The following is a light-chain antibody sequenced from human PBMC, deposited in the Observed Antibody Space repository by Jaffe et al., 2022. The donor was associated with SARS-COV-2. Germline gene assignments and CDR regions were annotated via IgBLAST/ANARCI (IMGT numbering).Light chain of an antibody. CDR1: ALPKHY. CDR2: KDT. V-gene: IGLV3-25*03. CDR3: QSLDSGGAWV. Sequence: SYELTQPPSVSVSPGQTARITCSGDALPKHYANWYQQKSGQAPVLVIYKDTERPSGIPNRLSGSSSGTTITLTISGAQAEDEADYYCQSLDSGGAWVFGGGTKLTVL. J-gene: IGLJ2*01.